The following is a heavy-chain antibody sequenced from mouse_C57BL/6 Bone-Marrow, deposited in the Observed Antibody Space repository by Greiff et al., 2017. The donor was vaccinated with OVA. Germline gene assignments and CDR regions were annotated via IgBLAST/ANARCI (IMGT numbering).Heavy chain of an antibody. J-gene: IGHJ3*01. Sequence: LVESGAELVRPGTSVKVSCKASGYAFTNYLIEWVKQRPGQGLEWIGVINPGSGGTNYNEKFKGKATLTADKSSSTAYMQLSSLTSEDSAVYFCARSGGYDWFAYWGQGTLVTVSA. CDR3: ARSGGYDWFAY. CDR2: INPGSGGT. D-gene: IGHD2-2*01. CDR1: GYAFTNYL. V-gene: IGHV1-54*01.